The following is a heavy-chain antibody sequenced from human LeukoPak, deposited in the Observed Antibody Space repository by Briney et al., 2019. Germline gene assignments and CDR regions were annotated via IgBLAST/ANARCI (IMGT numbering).Heavy chain of an antibody. V-gene: IGHV1-69*13. CDR2: IIPILGTP. D-gene: IGHD4-23*01. Sequence: SVRVSCKASGGTFSSYAIDWVRQAPGQGLEWMGGIIPILGTPNYAQKFQGRVTITADESTCTAYMELSSLRSEDTAVYYCARQGDYGSNSYAFDIWGQGTMVTVSS. CDR1: GGTFSSYA. CDR3: ARQGDYGSNSYAFDI. J-gene: IGHJ3*02.